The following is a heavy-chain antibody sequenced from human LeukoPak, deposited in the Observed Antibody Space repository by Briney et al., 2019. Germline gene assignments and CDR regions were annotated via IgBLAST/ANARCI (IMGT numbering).Heavy chain of an antibody. V-gene: IGHV4-59*11. CDR1: GGSISSHY. Sequence: SETLSLTCTVSGGSISSHYWSWIRQPPGKGLEWIGYIYYSGSTNYNPSLKSRVTISVDTSKNQFSLKLSSVTAADTAVYHCARVYYDFWSGYSSYYYYYYMDVWGKGTTVTVSS. D-gene: IGHD3-3*01. J-gene: IGHJ6*03. CDR3: ARVYYDFWSGYSSYYYYYYMDV. CDR2: IYYSGST.